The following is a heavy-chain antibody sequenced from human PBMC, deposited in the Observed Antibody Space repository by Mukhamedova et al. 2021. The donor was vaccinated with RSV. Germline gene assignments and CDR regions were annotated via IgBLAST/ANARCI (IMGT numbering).Heavy chain of an antibody. CDR3: ARARQPSSMGFYYHYMDV. V-gene: IGHV4-4*07. CDR2: GKT. D-gene: IGHD2/OR15-2a*01. J-gene: IGHJ6*03. Sequence: GKTNYNPSLKSRLTLSIDPSNNQFSLTLNSVTAADAAVYYCARARQPSSMGFYYHYMDVWCAGITVTVSS.